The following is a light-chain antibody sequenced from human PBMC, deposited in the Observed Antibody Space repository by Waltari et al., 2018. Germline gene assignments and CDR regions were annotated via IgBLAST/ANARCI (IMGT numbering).Light chain of an antibody. V-gene: IGKV3-11*01. J-gene: IGKJ1*01. CDR1: QIVRTS. Sequence: EIVLTQSPATLSLSPGERATLSCRTSQIVRTSLAWYQQNPGQAPRLLIYDAATRATAIPARFSGSGSGTDFTLTISSLEPEDFAVYYCQLRSKWLRTFGQGTKVEV. CDR3: QLRSKWLRT. CDR2: DAA.